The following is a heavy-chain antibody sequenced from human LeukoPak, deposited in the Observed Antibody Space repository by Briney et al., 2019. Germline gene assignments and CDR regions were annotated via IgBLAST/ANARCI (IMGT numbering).Heavy chain of an antibody. CDR2: IRYDGSNK. V-gene: IGHV3-30*02. J-gene: IGHJ1*01. CDR1: GFTFSSYA. Sequence: GGSLRLSCAASGFTFSSYAMSWVRQAPGKGLEWVAFIRYDGSNKYYADSVKGRFTISRDNSKNTLYLQMNSLRAEDTADCARRDLTVAVVAATENFQHWGQGTLVTVSS. D-gene: IGHD2-15*01. CDR3: RDLTVAVVAATENFQH.